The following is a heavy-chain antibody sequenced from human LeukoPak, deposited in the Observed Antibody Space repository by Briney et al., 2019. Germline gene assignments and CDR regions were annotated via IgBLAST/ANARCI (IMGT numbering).Heavy chain of an antibody. D-gene: IGHD2-2*01. CDR2: ISYDGSNK. CDR3: AKMEDIVVVPAALRFDP. J-gene: IGHJ5*02. CDR1: GFTFSSYG. Sequence: PGRSLRLSCAASGFTFSSYGMHWVRQAPGKGLEWVAVISYDGSNKYYADSVKGRFTISRDNSKNTLYLQMNSLRAEDTAVYYCAKMEDIVVVPAALRFDPWGQGTLVTVSS. V-gene: IGHV3-30*18.